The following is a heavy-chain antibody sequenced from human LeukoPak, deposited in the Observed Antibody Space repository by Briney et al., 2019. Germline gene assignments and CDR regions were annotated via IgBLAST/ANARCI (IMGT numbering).Heavy chain of an antibody. J-gene: IGHJ3*02. CDR3: ARYSGSHYAFDN. CDR2: MYYNGKT. D-gene: IGHD1-26*01. V-gene: IGHV4-39*01. Sequence: PSETLSLTFTASGDAITDSNYNWRWIRQPPGEGLEWTGSMYYNGKTFYNECVTSRVSMSVDTSKNQFSLKLNSVTAADTALFYCARYSGSHYAFDNGGQGTMVTVSS. CDR1: GDAITDSNYN.